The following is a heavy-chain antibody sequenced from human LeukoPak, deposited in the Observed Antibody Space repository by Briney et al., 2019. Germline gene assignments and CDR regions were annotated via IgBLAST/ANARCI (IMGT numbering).Heavy chain of an antibody. V-gene: IGHV4-38-2*01. CDR3: ARRGITIFGVVIIPNWFDP. J-gene: IGHJ5*02. CDR1: GYSISSGYY. Sequence: SETLSLTCAVSGYSISSGYYWGWIRQPPGKGLEWIGSIYHSGSTYYNPSLKSRVTISVGTSKNQFSLKLSSVTAADTAVYYCARRGITIFGVVIIPNWFDPWGQGTLVTVSS. CDR2: IYHSGST. D-gene: IGHD3-3*01.